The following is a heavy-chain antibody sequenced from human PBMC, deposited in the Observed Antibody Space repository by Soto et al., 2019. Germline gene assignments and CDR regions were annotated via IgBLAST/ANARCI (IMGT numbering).Heavy chain of an antibody. CDR1: GFTFSSYW. Sequence: EVQLVESGGGLVQPGGSLRLSCAASGFTFSSYWMHWVRQAPGKGLVWVSRINSDGSSTSYANSVKGRFTISRDNAKNTLYLQMNSLRAEDTAVYYCARGGSLNWYFDLWGRGPLVTVSS. V-gene: IGHV3-74*01. D-gene: IGHD1-26*01. CDR2: INSDGSST. CDR3: ARGGSLNWYFDL. J-gene: IGHJ2*01.